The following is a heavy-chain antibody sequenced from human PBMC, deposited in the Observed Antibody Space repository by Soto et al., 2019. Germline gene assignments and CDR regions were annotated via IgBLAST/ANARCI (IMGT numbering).Heavy chain of an antibody. J-gene: IGHJ6*02. Sequence: GGSLRLSCAASGFTFSSYSMNWVRQAPGKGLEWVSSISSSSSYIYYADSVKGRFTISRDNAKNSLYLQMNSLRAEDTAVYYCARVRTQYYYDSSGWYYYYGMDVWGQGTTVTVSS. D-gene: IGHD3-22*01. V-gene: IGHV3-21*01. CDR1: GFTFSSYS. CDR2: ISSSSSYI. CDR3: ARVRTQYYYDSSGWYYYYGMDV.